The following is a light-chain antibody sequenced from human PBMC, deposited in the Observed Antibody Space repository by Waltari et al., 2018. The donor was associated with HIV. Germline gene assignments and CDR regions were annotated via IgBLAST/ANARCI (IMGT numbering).Light chain of an antibody. J-gene: IGKJ1*01. V-gene: IGKV3-20*01. CDR1: QSVSSSY. CDR3: QQYGSSRWT. CDR2: GSS. Sequence: EIVLTQSPGTLSLSPGERATLSCRASQSVSSSYLAWYQQKPGQAPRLLIYGSSSRATGIPDRFSGSRSGTDFTLTISRLEPEDFAVFYCQQYGSSRWTFGQGTKVEIK.